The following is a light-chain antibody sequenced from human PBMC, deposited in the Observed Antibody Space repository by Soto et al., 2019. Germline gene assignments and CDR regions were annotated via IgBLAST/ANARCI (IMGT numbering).Light chain of an antibody. V-gene: IGKV3-20*01. CDR1: QSVSSSY. J-gene: IGKJ5*01. Sequence: EIVLTQSPGTLSLSPGERATLSCRASQSVSSSYLAWYQQKPGQAPRLLIYAASNRATGIPDRFSGSGSGTDFTLTISRLEPEDFAVYYCQQSHSSFTFGQGTRLEIK. CDR2: AAS. CDR3: QQSHSSFT.